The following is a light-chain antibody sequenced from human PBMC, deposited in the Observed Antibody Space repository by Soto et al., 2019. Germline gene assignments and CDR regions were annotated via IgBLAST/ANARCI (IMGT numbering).Light chain of an antibody. CDR3: AAWDDSLSVV. V-gene: IGLV1-47*01. CDR2: RNN. CDR1: SSNIGSNY. J-gene: IGLJ3*02. Sequence: QPVLTQPPSASGTPGQRVTISCSGSSSNIGSNYVYWYQQLPKTAPKLLIYRNNQRPSGVPDRFSGSKSGTSASLAISGLRSEDEADYYCAAWDDSLSVVFGGGTKLTVL.